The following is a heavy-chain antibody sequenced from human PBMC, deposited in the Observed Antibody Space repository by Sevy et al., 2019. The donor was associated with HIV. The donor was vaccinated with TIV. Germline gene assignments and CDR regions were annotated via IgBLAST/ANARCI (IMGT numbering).Heavy chain of an antibody. CDR3: AQRRGQQLGLFDP. Sequence: GGSLRLSCAASGFTFSSYAMSWVRQAPGKGLEWVSAISGSGVSTYYADSVKGRFTISRDNSKNTLYLQMNSLRAEDTAVYYCAQRRGQQLGLFDPWGQGTLVTVSS. V-gene: IGHV3-23*01. CDR1: GFTFSSYA. J-gene: IGHJ5*02. D-gene: IGHD6-13*01. CDR2: ISGSGVST.